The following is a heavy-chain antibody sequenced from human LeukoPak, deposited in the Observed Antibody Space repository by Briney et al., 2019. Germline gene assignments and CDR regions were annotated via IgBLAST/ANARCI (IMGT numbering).Heavy chain of an antibody. CDR2: INHSGST. CDR3: ARVGRYFDWFFDY. J-gene: IGHJ4*02. D-gene: IGHD3-9*01. CDR1: GGSFSGYY. Sequence: SETLSLTCAVYGGSFSGYYWSWIRQPPGKGLEWIGEINHSGSTNYNPSLKSRVTISVDTSKNQFSLKLSSVTAADTAVYYCARVGRYFDWFFDYWGQGTLVTVSS. V-gene: IGHV4-34*01.